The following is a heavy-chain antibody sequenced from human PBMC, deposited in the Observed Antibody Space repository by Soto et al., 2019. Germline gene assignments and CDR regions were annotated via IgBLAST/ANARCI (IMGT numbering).Heavy chain of an antibody. CDR2: IYYSGST. CDR1: GGSISSYY. J-gene: IGHJ3*02. V-gene: IGHV4-59*01. Sequence: SETLSLTCTVAGGSISSYYWSWIRKPPGKGLEWIGYIYYSGSTNYNPSLKSRVTISVDTSKNQFSLKLSSVTAADTAVYYCARDRVYFDWFSAFDIWGQGTMVTVSS. D-gene: IGHD3-9*01. CDR3: ARDRVYFDWFSAFDI.